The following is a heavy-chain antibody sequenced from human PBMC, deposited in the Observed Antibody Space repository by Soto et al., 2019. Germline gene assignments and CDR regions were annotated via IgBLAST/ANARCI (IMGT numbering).Heavy chain of an antibody. CDR2: IKSKADGETT. CDR3: TPLPRCGSSGYHYPTRDY. D-gene: IGHD3-22*01. CDR1: GFTFSNAW. J-gene: IGHJ4*01. Sequence: EVQLVEAGGGLMKPGGSLRLSCAASGFTFSNAWMNCVRQAPGKGLEWGGRIKSKADGETTDYAAPVKGRFSISRDDSESTLYLEMISLRSEDTAVYYCTPLPRCGSSGYHYPTRDYWGHGTLVTFSS. V-gene: IGHV3-15*07.